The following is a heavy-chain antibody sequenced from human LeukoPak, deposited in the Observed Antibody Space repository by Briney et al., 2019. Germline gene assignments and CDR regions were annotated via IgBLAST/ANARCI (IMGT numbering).Heavy chain of an antibody. V-gene: IGHV3-23*01. CDR1: GFTFNNFA. Sequence: GGSLRLSCAASGFTFNNFAMSWAGKAQGRGLGGVSAISGPGGSTYYADSVRGRFTISRDNSKNTLYLQMTSLRAEDTAVYHCAKDVGSAYYTIKYFDYWGQGTLVTVSS. CDR3: AKDVGSAYYTIKYFDY. CDR2: ISGPGGST. J-gene: IGHJ4*02. D-gene: IGHD3-3*01.